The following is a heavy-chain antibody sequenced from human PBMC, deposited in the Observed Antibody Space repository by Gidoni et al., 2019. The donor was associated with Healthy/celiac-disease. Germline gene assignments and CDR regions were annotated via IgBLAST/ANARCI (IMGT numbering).Heavy chain of an antibody. CDR1: GGAISRSSW. J-gene: IGHJ5*02. CDR2: IYHSGST. D-gene: IGHD6-19*01. V-gene: IGHV4-4*02. CDR3: ARGYSSGWYTDNWFDP. Sequence: QVQLQESGTGLVKHSGTRSLTCAVSGGAISRSSWWSWVRQPPGKGLEWLGEIYHSGSTNYNPSLKSRVTISVDKSKNQFSLKLSSVTAADTAVYYCARGYSSGWYTDNWFDPWGQGTLVTVSS.